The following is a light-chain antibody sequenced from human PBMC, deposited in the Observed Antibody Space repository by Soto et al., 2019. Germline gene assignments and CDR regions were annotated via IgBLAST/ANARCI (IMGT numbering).Light chain of an antibody. J-gene: IGKJ1*01. CDR3: QQSYSTPRT. CDR1: QSISSW. CDR2: DVS. Sequence: DIKMTQSPSTLSASMGDRVTITCRASQSISSWLAWYQQKPGRAPNLLIYDVSSLESGVPSRFSGSGSGTDFTLTISSLQPEDFATYYCQQSYSTPRTFGQRTKVDI. V-gene: IGKV1-39*01.